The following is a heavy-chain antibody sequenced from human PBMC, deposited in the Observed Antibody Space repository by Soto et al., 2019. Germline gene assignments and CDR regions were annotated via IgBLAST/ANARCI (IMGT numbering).Heavy chain of an antibody. CDR3: ARAVGQFDP. D-gene: IGHD6-19*01. CDR2: INAANGNV. Sequence: QVQLVQSGAEVKKPGASVKVSCKASGYTFSSYALHWVRQAPGQRLERMGWINAANGNVKYSQKFKGRVTITRDTSASTAYMELSSLRSEDTAVYYCARAVGQFDPWGQGTLVTVSS. CDR1: GYTFSSYA. V-gene: IGHV1-3*01. J-gene: IGHJ5*02.